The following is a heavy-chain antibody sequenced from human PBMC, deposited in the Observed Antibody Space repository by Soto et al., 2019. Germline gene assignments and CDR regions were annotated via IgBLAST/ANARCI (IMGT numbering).Heavy chain of an antibody. CDR2: ISYDGSNK. V-gene: IGHV3-30*18. D-gene: IGHD2-21*02. Sequence: QVHLVQSGGGVVQPGRSLRLSCAASGFSFNNFGMHWVRQAPGKGLEWVAVISYDGSNKYYADSVRGRFTICRDDSKDTLYLQMNSLRAEDTAVYYCAKDGTYCGGDCYPIFNFDSWGQGTLVTVSS. J-gene: IGHJ4*02. CDR1: GFSFNNFG. CDR3: AKDGTYCGGDCYPIFNFDS.